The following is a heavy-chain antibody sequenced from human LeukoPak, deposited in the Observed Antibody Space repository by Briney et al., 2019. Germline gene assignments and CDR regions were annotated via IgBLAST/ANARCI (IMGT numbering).Heavy chain of an antibody. J-gene: IGHJ4*02. V-gene: IGHV4-39*07. CDR3: ARHTHKYNYDDFDS. CDR2: IYYSGST. D-gene: IGHD5-18*01. CDR1: GGSISTSSYY. Sequence: SETLSLTCTVSGGSISTSSYYWGWIRQPPGKGLEWIGTIYYSGSTYYNPSLKSRVTISVDTSKNQFSLKLSSVTAADTAVFYCARHTHKYNYDDFDSWGQGTLVTVSS.